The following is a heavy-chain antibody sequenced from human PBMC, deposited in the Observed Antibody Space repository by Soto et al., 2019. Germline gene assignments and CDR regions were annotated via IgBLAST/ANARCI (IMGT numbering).Heavy chain of an antibody. J-gene: IGHJ4*02. CDR1: GYTFTSYG. CDR3: ARDLVGSGSYPTYYFDY. D-gene: IGHD3-10*01. V-gene: IGHV1-18*04. Sequence: ASVKVSCKASGYTFTSYGISWVRQAPGQGLEWMGWISAYNGNTNYAQKLQGRVTMTTDTSTSTAYMELRGLRSDDTAVYYCARDLVGSGSYPTYYFDYWGQGTLVTVS. CDR2: ISAYNGNT.